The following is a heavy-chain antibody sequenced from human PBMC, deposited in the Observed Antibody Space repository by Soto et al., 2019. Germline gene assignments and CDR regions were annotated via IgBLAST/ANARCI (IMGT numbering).Heavy chain of an antibody. J-gene: IGHJ4*02. CDR2: ISSSSSYT. CDR3: VRVFDTYYFDR. D-gene: IGHD3-9*01. CDR1: GFTFSDYY. Sequence: VGSLRLSCAASGFTFSDYYMSWIRQAPGKGLEWVSYISSSSSYTNYADSVKGRFTISRDNSKKTLYLQMNSLRAEDTAVYYCVRVFDTYYFDRWGQGNMVTVSS. V-gene: IGHV3-11*06.